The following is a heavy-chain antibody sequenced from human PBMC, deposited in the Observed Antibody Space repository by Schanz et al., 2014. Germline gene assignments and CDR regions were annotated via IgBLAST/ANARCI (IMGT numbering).Heavy chain of an antibody. Sequence: EVRLVESGGGLVQPGGSLRLSCEASGFDFNSYSMNWVRQVPGKGLEWLSYIDGKSTTVYYADSVKGRFTVSRDNARNSLYLHMNTLGAEDTAVYYCARAHGNNWYGKGLDYWGQGTQVTVSS. D-gene: IGHD1-1*01. CDR2: IDGKSTTV. CDR3: ARAHGNNWYGKGLDY. V-gene: IGHV3-48*01. CDR1: GFDFNSYS. J-gene: IGHJ4*02.